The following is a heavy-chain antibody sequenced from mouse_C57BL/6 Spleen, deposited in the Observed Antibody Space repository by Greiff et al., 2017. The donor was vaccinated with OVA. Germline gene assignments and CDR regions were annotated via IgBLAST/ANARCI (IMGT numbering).Heavy chain of an antibody. D-gene: IGHD1-1*01. CDR1: GYTFTSYW. CDR3: ARYYYGTGNYFDY. Sequence: QVQLKQPGAELVMPGASVKLSCKASGYTFTSYWMHWVKQRPGQGLEWIGEIDPSDSYTNYNQKFKGKSTLTVDKSSSTAYMQLSSLTSEDSAVYYCARYYYGTGNYFDYWGQGTTLTVSS. J-gene: IGHJ2*01. V-gene: IGHV1-69*01. CDR2: IDPSDSYT.